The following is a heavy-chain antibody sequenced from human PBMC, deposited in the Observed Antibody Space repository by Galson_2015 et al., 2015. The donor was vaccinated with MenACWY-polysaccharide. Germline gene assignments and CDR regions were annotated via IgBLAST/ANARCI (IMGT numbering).Heavy chain of an antibody. D-gene: IGHD6-13*01. CDR2: LITGASDT. J-gene: IGHJ4*02. V-gene: IGHV5-51*01. CDR1: GCSFPGYW. CDR3: ARPSYSSSWNPFDY. Sequence: QSGGEVTKLGESLPISCMGSGCSFPGYWIGWVCQMPGKGLERMGALITGASDTRYSPSFQGQVTISADNSISTAYLQWSSLKASDTAMYYCARPSYSSSWNPFDYWGQGTLVTVSS.